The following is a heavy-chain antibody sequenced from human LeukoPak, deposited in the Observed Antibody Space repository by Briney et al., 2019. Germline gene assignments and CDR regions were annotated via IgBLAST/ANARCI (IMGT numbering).Heavy chain of an antibody. J-gene: IGHJ3*02. CDR1: GGTFSSYT. V-gene: IGHV1-69*02. CDR2: IIPILGIA. CDR3: ARVGEDGYNNRNYAFDI. D-gene: IGHD5-24*01. Sequence: SVKVSCKASGGTFSSYTISWVRQAPGQRLEWMGRIIPILGIANYAQKFRGRVTITADKSTSTAYMELSSLRSEDTAVYYCARVGEDGYNNRNYAFDIWGQGTMVTVSS.